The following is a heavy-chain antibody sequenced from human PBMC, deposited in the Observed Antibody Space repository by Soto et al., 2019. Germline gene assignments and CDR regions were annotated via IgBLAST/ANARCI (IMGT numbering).Heavy chain of an antibody. V-gene: IGHV3-66*04. D-gene: IGHD3-10*01. CDR2: IYSGGST. Sequence: PGGSLRLSCAASGFTVSSNYMSWVRQAPGKGLEWVSVIYSGGSTYYADSVKGRFTISRDNSKNTLYLQMNSLRAEDTAVYYCARPGTTVRGVIITYLDYWGQGTLVTVSS. CDR1: GFTVSSNY. CDR3: ARPGTTVRGVIITYLDY. J-gene: IGHJ4*02.